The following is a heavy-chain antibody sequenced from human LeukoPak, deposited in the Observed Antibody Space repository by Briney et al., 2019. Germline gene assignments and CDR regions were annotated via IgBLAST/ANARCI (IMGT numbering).Heavy chain of an antibody. J-gene: IGHJ4*02. D-gene: IGHD3-22*01. CDR2: IWYDGSNK. CDR1: GFTFSSYG. Sequence: SGGSLRLSCAASGFTFSSYGMHWVRQAPGKGLEWVAVIWYDGSNKYYADSVKGRFTISRDNSKNTLYLQMNSLRAEDTAVYYCARDFADSSGWGMYYFDYWGQGTLVTVSS. CDR3: ARDFADSSGWGMYYFDY. V-gene: IGHV3-33*01.